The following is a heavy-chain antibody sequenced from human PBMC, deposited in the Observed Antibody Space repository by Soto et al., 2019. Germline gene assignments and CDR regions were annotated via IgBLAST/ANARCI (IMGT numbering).Heavy chain of an antibody. CDR2: INTAKDNT. V-gene: IGHV1-3*04. Sequence: QVQLVQSGAEVKRPGASVKVSCKASGYTFTSYAIHWVRQAPGQRLEWMGWINTAKDNTKYSQKFQGRVTITRDTSASIVYMELSSLRSDDTAVYYCARGCSWSYFDYWGQGTLVTVSS. J-gene: IGHJ4*02. D-gene: IGHD6-13*01. CDR1: GYTFTSYA. CDR3: ARGCSWSYFDY.